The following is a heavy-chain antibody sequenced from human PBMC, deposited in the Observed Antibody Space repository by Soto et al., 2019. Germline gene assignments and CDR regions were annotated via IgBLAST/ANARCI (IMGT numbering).Heavy chain of an antibody. Sequence: EVHLVESGGGLVKPGGSLRLSCAVSGFTFSSCTMNWVRQAPGKWLEWVSSISPSTSHIYYADSVKGRFTISRDNAKNSLFLQMNSVRAEDTAVYYCSGCSGGACHQNYGMDVWGQGTTVTVSS. D-gene: IGHD2-15*01. J-gene: IGHJ6*02. CDR3: SGCSGGACHQNYGMDV. V-gene: IGHV3-21*01. CDR1: GFTFSSCT. CDR2: ISPSTSHI.